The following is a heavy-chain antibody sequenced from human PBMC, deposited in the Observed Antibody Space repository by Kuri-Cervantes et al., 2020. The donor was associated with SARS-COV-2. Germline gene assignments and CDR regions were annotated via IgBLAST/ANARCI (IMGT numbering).Heavy chain of an antibody. D-gene: IGHD6-19*01. CDR1: GYSISSGYY. J-gene: IGHJ4*02. CDR3: ARLGSGWSQDY. CDR2: IYHSGRT. Sequence: SETLSLTGTVSGYSISSGYYWGWIRQPPGKGLEWLGSIYHSGRTYYNTSLKSRVTISVDTSKNQFSLKLSSVTAADTAVYYCARLGSGWSQDYWGQGTLVTVSS. V-gene: IGHV4-38-2*02.